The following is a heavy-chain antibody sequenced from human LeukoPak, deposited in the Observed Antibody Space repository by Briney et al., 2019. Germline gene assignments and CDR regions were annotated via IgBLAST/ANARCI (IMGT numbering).Heavy chain of an antibody. V-gene: IGHV3-53*01. CDR1: GFTISTNY. D-gene: IGHD3-10*01. CDR3: ARGWGLRGIFDY. Sequence: GGSLRLSCAASGFTISTNYMSWVRQAPGKGLEWVSVIDSGGSTYYADSVKGRFTISRDISKSTLYLQMNSLRAEDTAVYYCARGWGLRGIFDYWGQGTLVTVSS. CDR2: IDSGGST. J-gene: IGHJ4*02.